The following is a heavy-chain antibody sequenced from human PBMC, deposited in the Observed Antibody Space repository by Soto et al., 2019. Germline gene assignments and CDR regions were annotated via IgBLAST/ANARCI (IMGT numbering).Heavy chain of an antibody. D-gene: IGHD3-3*01. J-gene: IGHJ6*01. CDR3: ARESLLKSIPIYGYYSYAMDV. Sequence: GGSLRLSCAASGFIFSSSGMTWVRQAPGKGLEWVANIKPDGSEVYYADSVKGRFTISRDNPRSSLYLQMSSLRAEDTAVYYCARESLLKSIPIYGYYSYAMDVWGQGTTVAVCS. CDR1: GFIFSSSG. CDR2: IKPDGSEV. V-gene: IGHV3-7*03.